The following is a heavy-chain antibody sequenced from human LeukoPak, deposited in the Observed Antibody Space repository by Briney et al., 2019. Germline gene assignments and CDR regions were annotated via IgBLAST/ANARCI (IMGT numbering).Heavy chain of an antibody. Sequence: ASVKVSCKASGGTFSSYAISWVRQAPGQGLEWMGWINPNSGGTNYAQKFQGRVTMTRDTSISTAYMELSRLRSDDTAVYYCARDSYSSSWYSQYNWFDPWGQGTLVTVSS. CDR3: ARDSYSSSWYSQYNWFDP. D-gene: IGHD6-13*01. CDR2: INPNSGGT. J-gene: IGHJ5*02. V-gene: IGHV1-2*02. CDR1: GGTFSSYA.